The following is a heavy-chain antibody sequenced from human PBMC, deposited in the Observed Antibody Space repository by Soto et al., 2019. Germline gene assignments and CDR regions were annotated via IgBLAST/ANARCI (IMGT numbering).Heavy chain of an antibody. CDR3: ASIFFDWSYYFEN. D-gene: IGHD3-9*01. CDR2: IRDSGGST. V-gene: IGHV3-23*01. J-gene: IGHJ4*02. Sequence: GGSLRLSCAASGFTFSSYAMSWVRQAPGKGLEWVSGIRDSGGSTFYADSVEGRFTISRDNSKNTLYLQMNSLRAEDTAVYYCASIFFDWSYYFENWGQGTLVTVSS. CDR1: GFTFSSYA.